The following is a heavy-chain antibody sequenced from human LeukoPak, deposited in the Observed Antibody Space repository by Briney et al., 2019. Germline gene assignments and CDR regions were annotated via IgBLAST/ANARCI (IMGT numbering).Heavy chain of an antibody. Sequence: ASVKVSCKASGYTFTSYGISWVRQAPGQGLEWMGWISAYNGNTNYAQKLQGRVTMTTDTSTSTAYMELRSLRSDDTAVYYCARDLSTYYDFWSGYPPSMDVWGKGTTVTVSS. D-gene: IGHD3-3*01. V-gene: IGHV1-18*01. CDR3: ARDLSTYYDFWSGYPPSMDV. CDR1: GYTFTSYG. J-gene: IGHJ6*03. CDR2: ISAYNGNT.